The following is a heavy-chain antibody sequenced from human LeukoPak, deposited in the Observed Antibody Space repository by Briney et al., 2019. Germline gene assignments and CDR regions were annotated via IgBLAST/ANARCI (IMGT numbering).Heavy chain of an antibody. D-gene: IGHD3-10*01. CDR2: ISGSGGST. V-gene: IGHV3-23*01. CDR1: GFTFSSYA. Sequence: GGSLRLSCAASGFTFSSYAMSWVRQAPGKGLEWVSAISGSGGSTYYADSVKGRFTISRDNSKNTLYLQMNSLRSDDTAVYYCARGRSPLGFGELAMTNMDVWGKGTTVTVSS. CDR3: ARGRSPLGFGELAMTNMDV. J-gene: IGHJ6*03.